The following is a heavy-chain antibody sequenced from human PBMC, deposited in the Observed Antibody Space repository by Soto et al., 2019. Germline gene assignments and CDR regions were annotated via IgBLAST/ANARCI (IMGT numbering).Heavy chain of an antibody. CDR2: IYYTGST. CDR3: ATLRSYSSGWYD. J-gene: IGHJ4*02. V-gene: IGHV4-59*08. CDR1: GGSISSYY. Sequence: PSETLSLTCTVSGGSISSYYWSWIRQPPGKGLEWIGYIYYTGSTNYIPSLKSRVTISVDTSKNQFSLKLSSVTAADTAVYYCATLRSYSSGWYDWGQGTLVTVSS. D-gene: IGHD6-19*01.